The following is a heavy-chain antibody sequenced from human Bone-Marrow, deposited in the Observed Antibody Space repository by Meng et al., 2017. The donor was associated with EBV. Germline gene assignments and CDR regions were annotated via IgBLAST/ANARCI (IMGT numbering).Heavy chain of an antibody. V-gene: IGHV4-34*01. D-gene: IGHD1/OR15-1a*01. CDR3: ARRSPTGTFDY. Sequence: QGQVQQWGAGLFKPSETLSLTCAVYGGSFSGYYWSWIRQPPGKGLEWIGEINHSGSTNYNPSLKSRVTISVDTSKNQFSLKLSSVTAADTAVYYCARRSPTGTFDYWGQGTLVTVSS. CDR2: INHSGST. J-gene: IGHJ4*02. CDR1: GGSFSGYY.